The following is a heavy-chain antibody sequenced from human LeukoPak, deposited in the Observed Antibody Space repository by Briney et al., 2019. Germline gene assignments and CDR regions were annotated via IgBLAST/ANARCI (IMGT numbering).Heavy chain of an antibody. CDR3: ARDRRGYGGNFDY. CDR2: INPNSGGT. V-gene: IGHV1-2*02. Sequence: ASVKVSCKASGYTFTGYYIHWVRQAPGQGLEWMGWINPNSGGTNYAQKFQGRVTMTRDTSISTAYMELSRLRSDDTAVYYCARDRRGYGGNFDYWGQGTLVTVSS. J-gene: IGHJ4*02. CDR1: GYTFTGYY. D-gene: IGHD4-23*01.